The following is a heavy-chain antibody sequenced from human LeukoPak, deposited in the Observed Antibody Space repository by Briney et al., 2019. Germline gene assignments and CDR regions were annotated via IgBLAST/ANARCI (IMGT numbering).Heavy chain of an antibody. D-gene: IGHD5-12*01. V-gene: IGHV3-23*01. Sequence: SSSSYYWGWIREPPGKGLEWVSVISGSGGSTDYADSVKGRFTISRDNSKNTVYLQMNSLRAEDTAIYFCAKDGGATIYYFDYWGQGTLVTVSS. CDR2: ISGSGGST. CDR1: SSSSYY. J-gene: IGHJ4*02. CDR3: AKDGGATIYYFDY.